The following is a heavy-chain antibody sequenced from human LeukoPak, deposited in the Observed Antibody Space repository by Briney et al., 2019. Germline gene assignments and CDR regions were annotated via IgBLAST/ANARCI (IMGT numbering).Heavy chain of an antibody. Sequence: ASVKVSCKASGYTFTSYGISWVRQAPGQGLEWMGWINPNSGGTNYAQKFQGRVTMTRDTSISTAYMELSRLRSDDTAVYYCAGLLGYVSDSNWFDPWGQGTLVTVSS. D-gene: IGHD3-22*01. CDR2: INPNSGGT. J-gene: IGHJ5*02. CDR1: GYTFTSYG. CDR3: AGLLGYVSDSNWFDP. V-gene: IGHV1-2*02.